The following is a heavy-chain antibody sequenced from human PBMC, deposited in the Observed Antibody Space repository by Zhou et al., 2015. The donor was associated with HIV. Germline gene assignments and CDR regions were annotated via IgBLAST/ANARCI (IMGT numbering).Heavy chain of an antibody. Sequence: QVQLVQSGAEVKKPGSSVKVSCKASGGTFSSYAISWVRQAPGQGLEWMGGIIPIFGTANYAQKFQGRVTITADESTSTAYMELSSLRSEDTAVYYCARDALGASDPGFTYYYYYMDVWGERDRRSPSP. CDR2: IIPIFGTA. CDR3: ARDALGASDPGFTYYYYYMDV. D-gene: IGHD1-14*01. V-gene: IGHV1-69*01. J-gene: IGHJ6*03. CDR1: GGTFSSYA.